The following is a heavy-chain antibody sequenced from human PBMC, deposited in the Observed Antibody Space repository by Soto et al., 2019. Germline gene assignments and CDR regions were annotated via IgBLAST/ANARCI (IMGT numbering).Heavy chain of an antibody. CDR3: ANVQGIIDGMDV. J-gene: IGHJ6*02. Sequence: PGGSLRLSCAASGSTFSSSEMHWVRQAPGKGLEWVSYISKSGTVIYYADSVKGRFTISRDNSKNTLYLQMNSLRAEDTAVYYCANVQGIIDGMDVWGQGTTVTVSS. CDR1: GSTFSSSE. CDR2: ISKSGTVI. V-gene: IGHV3-48*03. D-gene: IGHD6-6*01.